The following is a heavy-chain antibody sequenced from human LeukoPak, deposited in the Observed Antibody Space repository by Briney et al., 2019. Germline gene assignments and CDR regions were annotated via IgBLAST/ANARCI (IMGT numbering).Heavy chain of an antibody. V-gene: IGHV4-59*01. CDR2: IYYSGST. J-gene: IGHJ4*02. CDR1: GVSIRSYY. Sequence: PSETLSLTCTVSGVSIRSYYWSWIRQPPGKGLEWIGYIYYSGSTNYNPSFKSRVTISVDTSKNQFSLKLSSVTAADTAVYYCARSESNYYDSSGYFDYWGQGTLVTVSS. CDR3: ARSESNYYDSSGYFDY. D-gene: IGHD3-22*01.